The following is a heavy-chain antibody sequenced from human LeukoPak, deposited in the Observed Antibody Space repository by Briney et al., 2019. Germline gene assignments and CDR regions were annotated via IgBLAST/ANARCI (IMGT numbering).Heavy chain of an antibody. CDR2: IYYRGNT. D-gene: IGHD4-23*01. J-gene: IGHJ4*02. CDR3: AALYYGGNAYYFDY. V-gene: IGHV4-59*08. Sequence: PSETLSLTCTVSGGSISSYYWSWIRQSPGKGLEWIGYIYYRGNTNYNPSLKSRVTISVDTSNNQFSLKMSSVTAADTAVYYCAALYYGGNAYYFDYWGQGTLVTVSS. CDR1: GGSISSYY.